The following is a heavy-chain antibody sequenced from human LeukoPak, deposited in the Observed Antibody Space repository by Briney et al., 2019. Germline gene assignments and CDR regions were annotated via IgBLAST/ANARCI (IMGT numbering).Heavy chain of an antibody. D-gene: IGHD3-10*01. CDR1: GFTFSSYS. Sequence: QAGVSLRLSCAASGFTFSSYSMNWVRQAPGKGREWGSYISSSSSTIYYADSVKGRFTISRDNAKNSLYLQMNSLRDEDTAVYYCARDSMVRGVIPSWFDPWDQGTLVTVSS. J-gene: IGHJ5*02. CDR3: ARDSMVRGVIPSWFDP. CDR2: ISSSSSTI. V-gene: IGHV3-48*02.